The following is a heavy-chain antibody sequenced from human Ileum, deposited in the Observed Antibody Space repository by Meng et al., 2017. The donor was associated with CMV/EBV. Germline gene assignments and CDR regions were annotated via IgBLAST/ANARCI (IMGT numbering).Heavy chain of an antibody. CDR3: ARGSWYYDSSGYTYYFDY. J-gene: IGHJ4*02. V-gene: IGHV1-8*01. CDR1: VYTFTSYD. D-gene: IGHD3-22*01. Sequence: ASVKVSCKASVYTFTSYDINWVRQATGQGLEWMGWMNPNSGNTGYAQKFQGRVTMTRNTSISTAYMELSSLRSEDTAVYYCARGSWYYDSSGYTYYFDYWGQGTLVTVSS. CDR2: MNPNSGNT.